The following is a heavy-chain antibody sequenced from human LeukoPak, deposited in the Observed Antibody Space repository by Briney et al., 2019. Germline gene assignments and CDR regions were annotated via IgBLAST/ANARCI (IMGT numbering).Heavy chain of an antibody. CDR1: GFTFSNYW. J-gene: IGHJ4*02. CDR3: ARGRLVSQGGGYEY. D-gene: IGHD5-12*01. CDR2: IHGDGGIT. V-gene: IGHV3-74*01. Sequence: GGSLRLSCAASGFTFSNYWMYGVRQAPGKGLVWVSRIHGDGGITDYADSVKGRFTISRDNAKNTVYLQMNSLRAEDTAVYFCARGRLVSQGGGYEYWGQGTLVTVSS.